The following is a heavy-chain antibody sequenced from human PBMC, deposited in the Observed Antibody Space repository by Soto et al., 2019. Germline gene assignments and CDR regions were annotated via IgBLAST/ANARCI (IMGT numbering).Heavy chain of an antibody. CDR3: ARGLPLPDY. CDR2: ISAYNGNT. D-gene: IGHD2-15*01. CDR1: GYTFTSYG. Sequence: ASVKVSCKASGYTFTSYGISWVRQAPGQGLEWMGWISAYNGNTNYSQKFQGRVTITRDTSASTAYMELSSLRSEDTAVYYCARGLPLPDYWGQGTLVTVSS. V-gene: IGHV1-18*01. J-gene: IGHJ4*02.